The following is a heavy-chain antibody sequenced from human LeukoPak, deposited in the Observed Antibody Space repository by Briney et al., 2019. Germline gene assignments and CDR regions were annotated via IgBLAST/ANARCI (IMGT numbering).Heavy chain of an antibody. V-gene: IGHV3-7*01. J-gene: IGHJ4*02. CDR3: SSQPAALDLDC. CDR2: IKPDGSGK. CDR1: GFAFSSYW. Sequence: GGSLRLSCAASGFAFSSYWMTWVRQAPGKGLEWVDNIKPDGSGKTYVDSVKGRFTISRDNAKNSLYLQMRGLRVEDTAVYYCSSQPAALDLDCWGQGTLVTVS. D-gene: IGHD6-25*01.